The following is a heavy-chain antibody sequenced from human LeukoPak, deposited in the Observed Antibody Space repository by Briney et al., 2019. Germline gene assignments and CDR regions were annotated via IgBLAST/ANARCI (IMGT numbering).Heavy chain of an antibody. Sequence: GESLRLSCAASEFDFSTHAMTWVRQAPGKGLEWVSAISISGTKTYYADSVKGRFTISRDNSKNTLYLQMYSLRAEDTAVYYCANEIRPNDYWGQGTLVTVSS. CDR3: ANEIRPNDY. CDR2: ISISGTKT. CDR1: EFDFSTHA. V-gene: IGHV3-23*01. J-gene: IGHJ4*02. D-gene: IGHD4-17*01.